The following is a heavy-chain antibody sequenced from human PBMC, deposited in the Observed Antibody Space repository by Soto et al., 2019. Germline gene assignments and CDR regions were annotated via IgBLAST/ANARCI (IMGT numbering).Heavy chain of an antibody. V-gene: IGHV1-18*04. CDR3: ARDGERDTGLNFYYYLHGMDA. Sequence: ASVKVSCKASSYTFTTYGISWVRQAPGQGLEWMGWISPYNGTTKYAEKFQGEMTMTTDTATSTAYMDLRSLRSDDTAVYYCARDGERDTGLNFYYYLHGMDAWGQGTRVTVSS. CDR1: SYTFTTYG. D-gene: IGHD1-1*01. CDR2: ISPYNGTT. J-gene: IGHJ6*02.